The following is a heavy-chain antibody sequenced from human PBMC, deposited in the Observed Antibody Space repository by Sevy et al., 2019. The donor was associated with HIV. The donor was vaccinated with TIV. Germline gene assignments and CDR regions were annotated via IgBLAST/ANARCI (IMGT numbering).Heavy chain of an antibody. J-gene: IGHJ4*02. V-gene: IGHV3-48*02. CDR2: ISSSSSTI. CDR1: GFTFSSYS. D-gene: IGHD3-10*01. CDR3: ARASTEANYYGSGSYLGY. Sequence: GGSLRLSCAASGFTFSSYSMNWVRQAPGKGLEWVSYISSSSSTIYYADSVKGRFTISRDNAKNSLYLQMNSLRDEDTAVYYCARASTEANYYGSGSYLGYWGQRTLVTVSS.